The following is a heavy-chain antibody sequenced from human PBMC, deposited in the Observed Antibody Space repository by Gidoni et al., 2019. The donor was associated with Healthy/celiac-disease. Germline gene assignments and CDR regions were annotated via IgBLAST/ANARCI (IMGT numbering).Heavy chain of an antibody. J-gene: IGHJ3*02. CDR2: IIPIFGTA. CDR3: ARAGGEDIVVVPAAGGFDI. CDR1: GGTFRSYA. Sequence: QVQLVQSGAEVKKPGSSVKVSCKASGGTFRSYAISWVRQAPGQGLEWMGGIIPIFGTANYAQKFQGRVTITADESTSTAYMELSSLRSEDTAVYYCARAGGEDIVVVPAAGGFDIWGQGTMVTVSS. D-gene: IGHD2-2*01. V-gene: IGHV1-69*01.